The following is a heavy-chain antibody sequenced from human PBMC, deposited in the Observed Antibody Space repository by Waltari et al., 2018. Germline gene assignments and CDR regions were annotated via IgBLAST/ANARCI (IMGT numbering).Heavy chain of an antibody. D-gene: IGHD3-10*01. Sequence: QVQLVQSGAEVKKPGASVKVSCKVSGYTLTELSMHWVRQAPGKGLEWMGGFDPEDGETIYAQKFQGRVTMPEDTSTDTAYMELSSLRSEDTAVYYCATDGVDYYGSGSMGLWGQGTMVTVSS. J-gene: IGHJ3*01. CDR3: ATDGVDYYGSGSMGL. V-gene: IGHV1-24*01. CDR2: FDPEDGET. CDR1: GYTLTELS.